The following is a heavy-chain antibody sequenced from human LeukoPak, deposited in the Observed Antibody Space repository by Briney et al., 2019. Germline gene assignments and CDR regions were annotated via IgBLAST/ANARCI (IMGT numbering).Heavy chain of an antibody. CDR2: IRHDGGEM. D-gene: IGHD3-10*01. J-gene: IGHJ4*02. CDR1: GFSFSTYW. Sequence: GGSLRLSCRASGFSFSTYWMGWVRQAPGKGPEWVGNIRHDGGEMYYVDSVKGRFTISRGNAKNSLYLQMSSLRVEDTAVYYCARPSYISGSYFDYWGQGALVTVS. CDR3: ARPSYISGSYFDY. V-gene: IGHV3-7*01.